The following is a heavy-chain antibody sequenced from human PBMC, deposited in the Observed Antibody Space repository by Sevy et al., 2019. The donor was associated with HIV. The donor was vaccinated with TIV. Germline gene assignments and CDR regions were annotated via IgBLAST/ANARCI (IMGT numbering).Heavy chain of an antibody. CDR2: FNPNNGDS. CDR3: TRDDIYSHPWEFDW. D-gene: IGHD1-26*01. CDR1: GFTFSDYY. Sequence: ASVKVSCKASGFTFSDYYMHWVRQAPGQGLEWMGWFNPNNGDSRSAQKFQGRVTLTGDMSISTAYMEQTRLRSDDTAIYFCTRDDIYSHPWEFDWWGHGALVTVSS. J-gene: IGHJ4*01. V-gene: IGHV1-2*02.